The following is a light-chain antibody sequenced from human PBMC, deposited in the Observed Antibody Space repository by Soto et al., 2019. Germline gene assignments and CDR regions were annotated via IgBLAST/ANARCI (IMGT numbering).Light chain of an antibody. CDR3: QHSGSSLSIT. CDR2: GAS. J-gene: IGKJ5*01. Sequence: EIVLTQSPGTLSLSPGERATISCGARQSMSSDYIAWYQQKPGQAPRLLIYGASSRATGIPDRFSGSGSGTDFTLTISRLEPEDFAVYYCQHSGSSLSITFGHGTRLEIK. V-gene: IGKV3-20*01. CDR1: QSMSSDY.